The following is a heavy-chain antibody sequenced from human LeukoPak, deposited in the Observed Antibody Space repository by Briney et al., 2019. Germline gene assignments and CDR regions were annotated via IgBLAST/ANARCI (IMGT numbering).Heavy chain of an antibody. D-gene: IGHD6-19*01. CDR2: ISTYNGDT. CDR1: GHIFRLHD. CDR3: ARDREAGRVDY. J-gene: IGHJ4*02. V-gene: IGHV1-18*01. Sequence: ASVKVSCKFSGHIFRLHDTSGVAEAPGQGLEWMGWISTYNGDTNYAQNVQGRVTMTTDTSTSTAYMELRSLRSDDTAVYYCARDREAGRVDYWGQGTLVTVSS.